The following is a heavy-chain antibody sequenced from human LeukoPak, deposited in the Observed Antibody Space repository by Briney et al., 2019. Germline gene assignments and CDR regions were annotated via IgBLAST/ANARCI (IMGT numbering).Heavy chain of an antibody. D-gene: IGHD4-17*01. V-gene: IGHV4-30-4*07. Sequence: PSQTLSLTCAVSGGSISSGGYSWSWIRQPPGKGLEWIGYIYYSGSTNYNPSLKSRVTISVDTSKNQFSLKLSSVTAADTAVYYCARGGGGDYAYDYWGQGTLVTVSS. CDR2: IYYSGST. CDR3: ARGGGGDYAYDY. CDR1: GGSISSGGYS. J-gene: IGHJ4*02.